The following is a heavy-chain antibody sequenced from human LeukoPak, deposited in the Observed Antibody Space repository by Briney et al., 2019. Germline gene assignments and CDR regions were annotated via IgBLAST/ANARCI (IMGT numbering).Heavy chain of an antibody. J-gene: IGHJ4*02. D-gene: IGHD4-17*01. Sequence: GGSLRLSCAASGFTINDLGMHGVGQAPGKGREWGALIWNDGSQKHYIDSVKGRFTISRENSMNTLSLQMNGLRVEDTGVYYCVKGADGDYNFEDSFYFESWGQGTLVTVSS. V-gene: IGHV3-30*02. CDR1: GFTINDLG. CDR2: IWNDGSQK. CDR3: VKGADGDYNFEDSFYFES.